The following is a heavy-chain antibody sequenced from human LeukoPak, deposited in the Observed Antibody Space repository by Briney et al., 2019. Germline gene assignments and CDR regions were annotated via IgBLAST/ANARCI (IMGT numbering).Heavy chain of an antibody. CDR1: GGSISSYY. Sequence: KPSETLSLTCTVSGGSISSYYWSWIRQPPGKGLEWIGYIYYSGSTNYNPSLKSRVTISVDTSKNQFSLKLSSVTAADTAVYYCARTTVIATFDYWGQGTLVTVSS. J-gene: IGHJ4*02. V-gene: IGHV4-59*01. D-gene: IGHD3-22*01. CDR3: ARTTVIATFDY. CDR2: IYYSGST.